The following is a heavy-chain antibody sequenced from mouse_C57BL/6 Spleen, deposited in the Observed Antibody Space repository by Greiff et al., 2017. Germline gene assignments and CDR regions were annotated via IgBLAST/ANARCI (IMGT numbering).Heavy chain of an antibody. CDR2: IDPSDSYT. D-gene: IGHD2-4*01. V-gene: IGHV1-69*01. Sequence: QVQLQQPGAELVMPGASVKLSCKASGYTFTSYWMHWVKQRPGQGLEWIGEIDPSDSYTNYNQKFKGKSTLTVDKSSSTAYMQLSSLTSEDSAVYYCARGGLREREYYFDYWGQGTTRTVSS. J-gene: IGHJ2*01. CDR1: GYTFTSYW. CDR3: ARGGLREREYYFDY.